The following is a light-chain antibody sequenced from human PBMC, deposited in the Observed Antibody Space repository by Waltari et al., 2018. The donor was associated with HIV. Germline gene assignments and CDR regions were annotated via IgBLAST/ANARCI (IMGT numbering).Light chain of an antibody. CDR3: QSYDSSLSVWV. V-gene: IGLV1-40*01. CDR1: SSTIGAGYD. CDR2: GRG. J-gene: IGLJ3*02. Sequence: QSVLTQPPSVSGAPGQRVTISCTGSSSTIGAGYDVHWYQQLPGTAPQLLIYGRGTRPSGVPGRVSGSKAGTSASLAITGLLAEDEADYYCQSYDSSLSVWVFGGGTKLTVL.